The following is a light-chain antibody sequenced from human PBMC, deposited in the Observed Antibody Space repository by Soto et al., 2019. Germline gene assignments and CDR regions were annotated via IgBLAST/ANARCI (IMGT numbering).Light chain of an antibody. V-gene: IGLV2-14*01. CDR3: SSYTSSRPFV. Sequence: QPVLTQPASVSGSPGQSITISCTGTSSDVGGYNFVSWYQQRPGKAPKLIIYEVSIRPSGVSNRFSGSKSGNTASLTISGLQAEDEADYFCSSYTSSRPFVFGTGTKLTVL. CDR2: EVS. J-gene: IGLJ1*01. CDR1: SSDVGGYNF.